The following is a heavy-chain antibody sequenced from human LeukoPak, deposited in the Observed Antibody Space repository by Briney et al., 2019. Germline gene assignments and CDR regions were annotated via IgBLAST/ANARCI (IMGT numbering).Heavy chain of an antibody. CDR3: ARDGYSSSWYTSGESFDY. Sequence: GSSVKVSCKASGGTFSTYSFSWVRQAPGQGLEWMGGIISMFGTTYYAQKFQGRVTITTDESTSTAYMELSSLRSEDTAVYYCARDGYSSSWYTSGESFDYWGQGTLVTVSS. CDR1: GGTFSTYS. CDR2: IISMFGTT. V-gene: IGHV1-69*05. D-gene: IGHD6-13*01. J-gene: IGHJ4*02.